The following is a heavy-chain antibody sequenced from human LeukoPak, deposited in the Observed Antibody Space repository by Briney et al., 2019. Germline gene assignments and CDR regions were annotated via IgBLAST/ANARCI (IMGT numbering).Heavy chain of an antibody. CDR1: GYTFTNYG. CDR2: ISAYNGNT. Sequence: ASVKVSCKASGYTFTNYGISWVRQAPGQGLVWMGWISAYNGNTNYAQKLQGRVTMTTDTSTSTAYMELRSLRSDDTAVYYCARYPDNYDFWSGYYFDYWGQGTLVTVSS. CDR3: ARYPDNYDFWSGYYFDY. D-gene: IGHD3-3*01. V-gene: IGHV1-18*01. J-gene: IGHJ4*02.